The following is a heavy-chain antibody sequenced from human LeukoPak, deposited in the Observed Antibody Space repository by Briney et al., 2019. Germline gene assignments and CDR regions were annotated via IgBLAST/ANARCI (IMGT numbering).Heavy chain of an antibody. CDR3: ARKKRFYSSSGYGMDV. CDR1: GFTVSSDY. D-gene: IGHD6-13*01. Sequence: GGSLRLSCAASGFTVSSDYMSWVRQAPGKGLEWVSVIYSGGSTYYADSVKGRFTISRDNSKNTLYLQMNSLRAEDTAVYYCARKKRFYSSSGYGMDVWGQGTTVTVSS. V-gene: IGHV3-66*01. J-gene: IGHJ6*02. CDR2: IYSGGST.